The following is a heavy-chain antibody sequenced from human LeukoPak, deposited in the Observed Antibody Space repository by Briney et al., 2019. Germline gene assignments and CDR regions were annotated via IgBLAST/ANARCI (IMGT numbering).Heavy chain of an antibody. Sequence: ASVKVSCKASGYTFTYYAITWVRQAPGQGLEWMGWTSTYNDGKNYAQSLQGRITMATDTSTSTAYMELSSLRSEDTAVYYCAGTAPSELLIVYWGQGTLVTVSS. J-gene: IGHJ4*02. V-gene: IGHV1-18*01. CDR1: GYTFTYYA. D-gene: IGHD1-26*01. CDR3: AGTAPSELLIVY. CDR2: TSTYNDGK.